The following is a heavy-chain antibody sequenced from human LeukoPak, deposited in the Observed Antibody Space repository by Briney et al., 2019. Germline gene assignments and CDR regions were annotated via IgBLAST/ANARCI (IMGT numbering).Heavy chain of an antibody. V-gene: IGHV3-33*06. D-gene: IGHD4-11*01. CDR1: GFTFSHYA. CDR3: AKDAERGFDFSTSLQS. J-gene: IGHJ4*02. CDR2: IWNDGSDK. Sequence: GGSLRLSCATSGFTFSHYAMHWVRQAPGKGLEWVAVIWNDGSDKYYGDSVKGRFTISRDNSKKTVYLQMSSLRVEDTAVYYCAKDAERGFDFSTSLQSWGQGTLVTVSS.